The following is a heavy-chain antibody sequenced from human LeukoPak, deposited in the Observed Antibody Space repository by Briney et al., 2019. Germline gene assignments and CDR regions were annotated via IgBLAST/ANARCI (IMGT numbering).Heavy chain of an antibody. CDR3: AKRPGGGENYFDY. Sequence: GGSLRLSCAASGFTFSSYAMSWVRQAPGKGLEWVSAISNSGGSTYYADSVKGRFTISRDNSKNTLYLQLNSLTIDDTAVYYWAKRPGGGENYFDYWGQGTLVTVSS. D-gene: IGHD3-16*01. V-gene: IGHV3-23*01. CDR2: ISNSGGST. CDR1: GFTFSSYA. J-gene: IGHJ4*02.